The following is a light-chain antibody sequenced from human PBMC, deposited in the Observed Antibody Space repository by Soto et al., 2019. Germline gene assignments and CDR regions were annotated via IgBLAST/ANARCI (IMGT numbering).Light chain of an antibody. CDR2: STS. V-gene: IGKV3-20*01. CDR1: QSVSSNF. CDR3: QLYDSPGIT. J-gene: IGKJ5*01. Sequence: EIVLTQSPGTLSLSPGERATLSCRASQSVSSNFLAWYQQKPGQAPRLLIYSTSNRATDIPDTFSGSGSGTDFTLTISRLEPEDFALYYCQLYDSPGITFGQGTRLEIK.